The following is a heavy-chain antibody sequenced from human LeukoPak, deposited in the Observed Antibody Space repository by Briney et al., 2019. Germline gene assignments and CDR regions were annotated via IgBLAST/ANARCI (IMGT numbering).Heavy chain of an antibody. J-gene: IGHJ6*03. CDR3: AKSGYSSSWYFGYYYYMDV. CDR1: GFTFSSYS. Sequence: GGSLRLSCAASGFTFSSYSMNWVRQAPGKGLEWVSYISSSSSTIYYADSVKGRFTVSRDNAKNSLYLQMNSLRAEDTAVYYCAKSGYSSSWYFGYYYYMDVWGKGTTVTVSS. V-gene: IGHV3-48*01. CDR2: ISSSSSTI. D-gene: IGHD6-13*01.